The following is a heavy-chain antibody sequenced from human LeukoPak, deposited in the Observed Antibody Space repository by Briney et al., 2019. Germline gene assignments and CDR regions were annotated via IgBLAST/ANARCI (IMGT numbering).Heavy chain of an antibody. CDR3: ARGRIGGWTDY. V-gene: IGHV3-7*04. CDR1: GFTFSSHW. J-gene: IGHJ4*02. Sequence: GGSPRLSCAASGFTFSSHWMNWVRQAPGKGLEWVANIKQDGSKKNYVDSVKGRFTISRDNAKNTLYLQMNSLRAEDTAVYYCARGRIGGWTDYWGQGTLVTVSS. D-gene: IGHD6-19*01. CDR2: IKQDGSKK.